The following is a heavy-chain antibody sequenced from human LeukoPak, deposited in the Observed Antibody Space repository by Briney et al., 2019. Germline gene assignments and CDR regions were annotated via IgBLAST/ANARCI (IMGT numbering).Heavy chain of an antibody. CDR2: ISTSSGYI. V-gene: IGHV3-11*06. CDR1: GFTFSDYY. D-gene: IGHD5-24*01. Sequence: GGSLRLSCAASGFTFSDYYMSWIRQAPGKGLEWVSSISTSSGYIYYADSVKGRFTISRDNAENSLYLQMNSLRAEDTAVYYCARDLGRGYNSLAFGVWGQGTLVTVSS. CDR3: ARDLGRGYNSLAFGV. J-gene: IGHJ4*02.